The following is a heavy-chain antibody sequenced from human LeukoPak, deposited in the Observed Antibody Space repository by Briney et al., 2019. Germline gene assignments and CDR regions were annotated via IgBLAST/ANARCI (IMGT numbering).Heavy chain of an antibody. V-gene: IGHV4-31*03. CDR1: GGSISSGGYY. J-gene: IGHJ6*02. CDR3: ARDSVSDLYYYYGMDV. Sequence: ASETLSLTCTVSGGSISSGGYYWSWIRQHPGEGLEWIGYIYYSGSTYYNPSLKSRVTISVDTSKNQFSLKLSSVTAADTAVYYCARDSVSDLYYYYGMDVWGQGTTVTVSS. D-gene: IGHD1-26*01. CDR2: IYYSGST.